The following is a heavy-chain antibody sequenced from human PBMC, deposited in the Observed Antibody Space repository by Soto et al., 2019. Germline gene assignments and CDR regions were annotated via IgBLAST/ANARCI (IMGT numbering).Heavy chain of an antibody. CDR1: GFTFSDYY. V-gene: IGHV3-11*06. Sequence: GGSLRLSCAASGFTFSDYYMRWIRQAPGKGLEWVSYISPTSSYTDYVDSVKGRFTISRDDAKNSLYLDMNSLGIEDTAVYYCARGGTGYYYDLSGQDSWGQGTLVTVSS. J-gene: IGHJ4*02. D-gene: IGHD3-22*01. CDR2: ISPTSSYT. CDR3: ARGGTGYYYDLSGQDS.